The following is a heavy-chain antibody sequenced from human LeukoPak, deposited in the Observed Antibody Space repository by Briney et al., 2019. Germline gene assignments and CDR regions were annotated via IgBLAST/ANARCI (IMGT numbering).Heavy chain of an antibody. Sequence: SETLSLTCTVSGGSISSSSYSWGWIRQPPGKGLEWIGNIYYSGNTYYNPSLKSRVTISVDTSKNQFSLKLSSVTAADTAVYYCARPINRIAAAYIDIWGQGTMVTVSS. D-gene: IGHD6-13*01. CDR1: GGSISSSSYS. V-gene: IGHV4-39*01. CDR3: ARPINRIAAAYIDI. J-gene: IGHJ3*02. CDR2: IYYSGNT.